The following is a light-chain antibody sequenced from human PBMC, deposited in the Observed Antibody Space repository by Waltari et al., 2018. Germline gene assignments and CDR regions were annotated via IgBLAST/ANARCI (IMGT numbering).Light chain of an antibody. J-gene: IGKJ2*01. CDR3: QQYYSTPPT. CDR1: QTVFYSSTNKNY. Sequence: DIVMTQSPDSLAVYLGEGATVNCKSSQTVFYSSTNKNYLAWYQQKPGQPPKLLLYWASTRESGVPDRFSGSGSETDFTLTISSLQAEDVAVYYCQQYYSTPPTFGQGTKLEI. CDR2: WAS. V-gene: IGKV4-1*01.